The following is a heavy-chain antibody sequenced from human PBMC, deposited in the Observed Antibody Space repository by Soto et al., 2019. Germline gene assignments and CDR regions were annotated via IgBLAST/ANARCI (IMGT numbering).Heavy chain of an antibody. D-gene: IGHD1-26*01. J-gene: IGHJ4*02. Sequence: SETLSLTCAVYGGSFSGYYWSWIRQPPGKGLEWIGEINHSGSTNYNPSLKSRVTISVDTSKNQFSLKLSSVTAADTAVYYCARGKLGATRDWGQGTLVTVSS. CDR3: ARGKLGATRD. CDR2: INHSGST. V-gene: IGHV4-34*01. CDR1: GGSFSGYY.